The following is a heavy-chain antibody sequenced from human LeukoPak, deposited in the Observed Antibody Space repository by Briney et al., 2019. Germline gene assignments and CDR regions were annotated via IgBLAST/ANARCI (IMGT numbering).Heavy chain of an antibody. D-gene: IGHD3-22*01. CDR2: IYSSGST. V-gene: IGHV4-4*07. Sequence: KASETLSLTCTVSGGSISSYYWSWIRQPAGKGLEWIGRIYSSGSTDYSPSLRSRVTMSVDTSKNQFSLKMSSVTAADTAVCYCASYDSSGAYFQHWGQGTLVTVSS. CDR1: GGSISSYY. CDR3: ASYDSSGAYFQH. J-gene: IGHJ1*01.